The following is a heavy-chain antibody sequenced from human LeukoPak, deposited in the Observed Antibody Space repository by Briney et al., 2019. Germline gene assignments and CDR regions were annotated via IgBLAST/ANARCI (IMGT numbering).Heavy chain of an antibody. CDR3: VSAAYSSPTAGYYYYMDV. CDR2: IIPIFGTA. Sequence: SVKVSCKASGGTFSSYAISWVRQAPGQGLEWMGGIIPIFGTANYAQKFQGRVTITTDESTSTAYMELSSLRSEDTAVYYCVSAAYSSPTAGYYYYMDVWGKGTTATVSS. CDR1: GGTFSSYA. D-gene: IGHD6-13*01. J-gene: IGHJ6*03. V-gene: IGHV1-69*05.